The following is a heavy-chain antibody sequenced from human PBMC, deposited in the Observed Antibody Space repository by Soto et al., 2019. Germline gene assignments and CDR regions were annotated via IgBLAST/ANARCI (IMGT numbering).Heavy chain of an antibody. CDR3: ARDSCTNGVCAFDY. CDR2: INADNGNT. J-gene: IGHJ4*02. Sequence: ASVKVSCKASGYTFTSYAMHWVRQAPGQRLEWMGWINADNGNTKYSQKFQGRVTITRDTSTSTAYMELSSLRSEDTAVYYCARDSCTNGVCAFDYWGQGTLVTVSS. D-gene: IGHD2-8*01. CDR1: GYTFTSYA. V-gene: IGHV1-3*01.